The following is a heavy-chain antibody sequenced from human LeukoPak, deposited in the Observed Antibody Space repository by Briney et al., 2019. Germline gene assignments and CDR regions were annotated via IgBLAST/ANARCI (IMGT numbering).Heavy chain of an antibody. Sequence: GESLKISCKGSGYSFTSYWIAWVRQMPGKGLEWMGIIYPGDSDTRYSPSFQGQVTISADKSISTAYLQWSSLKASDTAMYYSARQWYYYDSSGYLMGAFDIWGQGTMVTVSS. D-gene: IGHD3-22*01. CDR1: GYSFTSYW. CDR3: ARQWYYYDSSGYLMGAFDI. J-gene: IGHJ3*02. V-gene: IGHV5-51*01. CDR2: IYPGDSDT.